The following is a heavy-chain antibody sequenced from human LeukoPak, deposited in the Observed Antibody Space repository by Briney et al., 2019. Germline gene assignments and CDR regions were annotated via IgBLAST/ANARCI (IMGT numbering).Heavy chain of an antibody. V-gene: IGHV3-49*03. CDR3: TRPYYDYLTGYYSDY. Sequence: GGSLRLSCAAAGFNFRNSAMSWFRQAPGKGLEWLALLGSTAYGGTTKYAASVKGRFTISRDDSKSIAYLQMNSLKTEDTAVYYCTRPYYDYLTGYYSDYWGQGTLVTVSS. J-gene: IGHJ4*02. D-gene: IGHD3-9*01. CDR1: GFNFRNSA. CDR2: LGSTAYGGTT.